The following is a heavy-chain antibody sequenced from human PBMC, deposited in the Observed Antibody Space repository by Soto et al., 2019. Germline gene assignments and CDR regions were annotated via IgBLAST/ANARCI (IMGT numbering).Heavy chain of an antibody. V-gene: IGHV1-69*13. CDR2: IIPFLNTT. CDR1: GGTFSFHA. J-gene: IGHJ6*02. Sequence: ASVKVSCKASGGTFSFHAISWVRQAPGQGLEWMGGIIPFLNTTDSAQNFQGRVTITADEPTSTAYMELSSLRSDDTAVYYCAKGGAGTPYYYYAMDVWGQGTTVTVSS. D-gene: IGHD6-19*01. CDR3: AKGGAGTPYYYYAMDV.